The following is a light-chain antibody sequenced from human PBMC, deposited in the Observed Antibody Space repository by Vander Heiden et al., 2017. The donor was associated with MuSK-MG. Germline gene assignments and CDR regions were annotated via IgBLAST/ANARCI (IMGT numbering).Light chain of an antibody. J-gene: IGKJ4*01. CDR2: RAS. V-gene: IGKV3-15*01. CDR1: QSVTSN. CDR3: QQYNNWPLT. Sequence: EVVMTQSPATLSVSPGERATLSCRASQSVTSNLAWYQQKPGQAPRLLIHRASTRATGIPARFSGSGSGTEFTLTISSLQSEDFAMYYCQQYNNWPLTFGGGTKVEIK.